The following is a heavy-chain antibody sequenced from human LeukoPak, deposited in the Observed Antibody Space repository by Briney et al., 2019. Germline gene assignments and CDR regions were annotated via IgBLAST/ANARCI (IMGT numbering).Heavy chain of an antibody. CDR2: INHSGST. CDR3: ARERLHLIDY. Sequence: DPSETPSLTCAVYGGSFSGYYWSWIRQPPGKGLEWIGEINHSGSTNYNPSLKSRVTISVDTSKNQFSLKLSSVTAADTAVYYCARERLHLIDYWGQGTLVTVSS. D-gene: IGHD4-11*01. V-gene: IGHV4-34*01. CDR1: GGSFSGYY. J-gene: IGHJ4*02.